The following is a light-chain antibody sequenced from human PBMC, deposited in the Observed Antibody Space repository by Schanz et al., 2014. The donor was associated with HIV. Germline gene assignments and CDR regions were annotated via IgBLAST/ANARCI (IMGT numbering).Light chain of an antibody. CDR3: GTWDSSLSAGYVM. Sequence: QSVLTQPPSMSAAPGQRVTISCAGSAFNIGQNYVSWYQQLPGTAPKLLIYDNNKRPSGIPDRFSGSKSGTSATLGITGLQTGDEADYYCGTWDSSLSAGYVMFGGGTKLTVL. V-gene: IGLV1-51*01. CDR1: AFNIGQNY. CDR2: DNN. J-gene: IGLJ3*02.